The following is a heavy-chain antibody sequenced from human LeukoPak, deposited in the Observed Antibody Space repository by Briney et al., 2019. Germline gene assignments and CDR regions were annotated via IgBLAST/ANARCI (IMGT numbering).Heavy chain of an antibody. D-gene: IGHD3-9*01. V-gene: IGHV3-9*01. CDR1: GFTFDDYA. CDR3: AKGDGYDILTGYPFDY. J-gene: IGHJ4*02. Sequence: GGPLRLSCAASGFTFDDYAMHWVRQAPGKGLEWVSGISWNRCSIVYADSVKGRFTISRDNAKNSLYLQMNSLRAEDTALYYCAKGDGYDILTGYPFDYWGQGTLVTVSS. CDR2: ISWNRCSI.